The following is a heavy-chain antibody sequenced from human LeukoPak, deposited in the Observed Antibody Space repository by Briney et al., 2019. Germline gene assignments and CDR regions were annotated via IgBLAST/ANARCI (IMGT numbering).Heavy chain of an antibody. Sequence: PSETLSLTCAVSGYSISSGYYWGWIRQPPGKGLEWIGSIYHSGSTYYNPSLKSRVTISVDTSKNQFSLKLSSVTAADTAVYYCARQNSYYDFWSGYYWRVIGDVGGRYYFDYWGQGTLVTVSS. J-gene: IGHJ4*02. V-gene: IGHV4-38-2*01. CDR1: GYSISSGYY. D-gene: IGHD3-3*01. CDR3: ARQNSYYDFWSGYYWRVIGDVGGRYYFDY. CDR2: IYHSGST.